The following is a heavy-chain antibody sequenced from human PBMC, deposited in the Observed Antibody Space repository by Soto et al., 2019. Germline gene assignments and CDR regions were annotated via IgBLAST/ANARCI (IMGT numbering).Heavy chain of an antibody. J-gene: IGHJ6*02. CDR2: MNPNSGNT. CDR1: GYTFTSYD. D-gene: IGHD6-13*01. CDR3: AKNGYSSSWYGVIYYYYYGMDV. Sequence: QVQLVQSGAEVKKPGASVKVSCKASGYTFTSYDINWVRQATGQGLEWMGWMNPNSGNTGYAQKFQGRVTMTRNTSISTAYMELSSLRSEDTAVYYCAKNGYSSSWYGVIYYYYYGMDVWGQGTTVTVSS. V-gene: IGHV1-8*01.